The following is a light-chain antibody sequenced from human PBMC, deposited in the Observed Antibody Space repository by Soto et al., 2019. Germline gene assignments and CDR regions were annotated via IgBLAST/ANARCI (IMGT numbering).Light chain of an antibody. CDR2: GND. CDR3: QSYDSGLSAVL. Sequence: QSVLTQPHSVSGAPGQRVTISCTGSSSNIGADYDVNWYQQFPGTAPKLLIYGNDNRPSGVPDRFSGSKSDTSASLAVTGLQAEDEADYYCQSYDSGLSAVLFGGGTKLTV. CDR1: SSNIGADYD. J-gene: IGLJ2*01. V-gene: IGLV1-40*01.